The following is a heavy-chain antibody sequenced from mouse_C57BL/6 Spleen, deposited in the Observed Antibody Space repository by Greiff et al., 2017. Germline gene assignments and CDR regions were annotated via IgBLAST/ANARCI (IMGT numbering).Heavy chain of an antibody. CDR2: IYPSASAT. Sequence: QVQLKPPGAELVRPGSSVKLSCKASGYTFTISCMDWVKQRPGPGLEWICNIYPSASATHYNHKFKDKATLTADKSSSTAYMQLSSLTSEDSAVYFCANYYGSSYWYCDVWGTGTTVTVSA. CDR3: ANYYGSSYWYCDV. D-gene: IGHD1-1*01. J-gene: IGHJ1*03. CDR1: GYTFTISC. V-gene: IGHV1-61*01.